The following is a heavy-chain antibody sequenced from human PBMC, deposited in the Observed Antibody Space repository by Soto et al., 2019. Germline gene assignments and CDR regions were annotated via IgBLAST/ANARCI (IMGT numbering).Heavy chain of an antibody. D-gene: IGHD3-22*01. J-gene: IGHJ4*01. V-gene: IGHV3-15*01. CDR1: GFSFTNAW. CDR3: TTGRYSDNGNSYFSLPV. Sequence: GGSLRLSCTGSGFSFTNAWMSWVRQAPGKGLEWVGRIKSKTDGGTTDYAAPVKGRFSISRDDSKNTLYLQMNTLETEDTAVYYCTTGRYSDNGNSYFSLPVWGHGTLVTSPQ. CDR2: IKSKTDGGTT.